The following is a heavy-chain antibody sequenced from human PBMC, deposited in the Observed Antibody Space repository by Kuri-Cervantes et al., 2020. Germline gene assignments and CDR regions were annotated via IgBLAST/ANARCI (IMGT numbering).Heavy chain of an antibody. CDR3: AKSSSWRNYYYGMDV. D-gene: IGHD6-13*01. J-gene: IGHJ6*02. CDR1: GFTFSDYY. V-gene: IGHV3-11*01. CDR2: ISSSGSTI. Sequence: GESLKISCAASGFTFSDYYMGWIRQAPGKGLEWVSYISSSGSTIYYADSVKGRFTISRDNSKNTLYLQMNSLRAEDTALYYCAKSSSWRNYYYGMDVWGQGTTVTVSS.